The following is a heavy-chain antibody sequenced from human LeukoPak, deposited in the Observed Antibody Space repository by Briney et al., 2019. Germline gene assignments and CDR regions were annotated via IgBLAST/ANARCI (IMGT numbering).Heavy chain of an antibody. J-gene: IGHJ4*02. CDR3: ASFTHTMVSAGGIVVVPTDY. D-gene: IGHD3-22*01. CDR1: GFTFSTYS. V-gene: IGHV3-74*01. CDR2: INSDGSST. Sequence: GGSLRLSCAASGFTFSTYSMNWVRQALGKGLVWVSRINSDGSSTSYADSVKGRFTISRDNAKNTLYLQMNSLRAEDTAVYYCASFTHTMVSAGGIVVVPTDYWGQGTLVTVSS.